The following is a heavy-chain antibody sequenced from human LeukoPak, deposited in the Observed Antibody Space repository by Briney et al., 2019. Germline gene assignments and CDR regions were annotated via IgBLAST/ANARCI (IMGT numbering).Heavy chain of an antibody. V-gene: IGHV4-31*03. CDR2: IYYSGST. Sequence: SQTLSLTCTVSGGSISSGGYYWSWSRQHPGKGLEWIGYIYYSGSTYYNPSLKSRVTISVDTSKNQFSLKLSSVTAADTAVYYCARLASGYCSSTSCSYWGQGTLVTVSS. J-gene: IGHJ4*02. D-gene: IGHD2-2*03. CDR1: GGSISSGGYY. CDR3: ARLASGYCSSTSCSY.